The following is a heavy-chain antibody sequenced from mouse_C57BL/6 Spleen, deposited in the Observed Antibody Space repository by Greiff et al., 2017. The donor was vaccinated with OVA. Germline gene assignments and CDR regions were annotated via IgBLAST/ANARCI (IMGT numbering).Heavy chain of an antibody. Sequence: EVQVVESGGGLVQPGGSLSLSCAASGFTFTDYYMSWVRQPPGKALEWLGFIRNKANGYTTEYSAPVKGRFTISRDNSQSILYLQMNALRAEDSATYYCARYNGDYFDYWGQGTTLTVSS. CDR2: IRNKANGYTT. CDR1: GFTFTDYY. D-gene: IGHD1-2*01. V-gene: IGHV7-3*01. J-gene: IGHJ2*01. CDR3: ARYNGDYFDY.